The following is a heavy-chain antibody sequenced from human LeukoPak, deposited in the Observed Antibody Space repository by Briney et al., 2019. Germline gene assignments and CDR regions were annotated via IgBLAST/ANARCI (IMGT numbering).Heavy chain of an antibody. Sequence: SETRSLACTVAGYSLGSGCYWAWIRQPPGKGLEWVWTISHSGGTYYNPSLKSRVSISVDTPKNQFSLKLSSATAADTAVYYCARHEVRYFDWFTQRAKASRGPMRDWGQGTLVTVSS. J-gene: IGHJ4*02. CDR2: ISHSGGT. V-gene: IGHV4-38-2*02. CDR3: ARHEVRYFDWFTQRAKASRGPMRD. D-gene: IGHD3-9*01. CDR1: GYSLGSGCY.